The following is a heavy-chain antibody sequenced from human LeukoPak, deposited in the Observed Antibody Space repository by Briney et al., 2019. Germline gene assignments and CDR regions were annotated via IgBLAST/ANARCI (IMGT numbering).Heavy chain of an antibody. CDR1: GFKFSDYY. Sequence: GGSLRLSCASSGFKFSDYYMSWIRQVPGKGLEWISYISSRGDVIYSVDSVKGRFTISRDNAKSLLYLQMNSLRADDTAVYFCAAEVSPKVFDYRGQGTLVTVSS. CDR3: AAEVSPKVFDY. J-gene: IGHJ4*02. V-gene: IGHV3-11*01. CDR2: ISSRGDVI.